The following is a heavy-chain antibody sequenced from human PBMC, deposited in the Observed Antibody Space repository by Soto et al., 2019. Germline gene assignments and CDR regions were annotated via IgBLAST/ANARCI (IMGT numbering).Heavy chain of an antibody. J-gene: IGHJ4*02. V-gene: IGHV4-31*03. Sequence: SETLSLTCSVSGVSLTSGTYYWSWIRQHPGKGLEWIGYIFYSGSTDCNPSLKSRVNISVDTSKNQFSLKLSSVTAADTAVYYCASTEDFFDYWGQGTLVTVSS. CDR3: ASTEDFFDY. CDR2: IFYSGST. CDR1: GVSLTSGTYY.